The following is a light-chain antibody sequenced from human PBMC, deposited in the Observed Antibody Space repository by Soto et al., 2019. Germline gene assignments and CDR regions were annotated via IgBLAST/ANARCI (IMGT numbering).Light chain of an antibody. CDR2: WAS. CDR3: QQYYSTPPT. V-gene: IGKV4-1*01. Sequence: TVMTQSPGSLDVSLGDTAAINVKSSHSVLYSSNNKNYLAWYQQKTGQPPKXXIYWASTRESGVPDRFSGSGSGTDFNLTISSLQAEDVAVYYCQQYYSTPPTFGQGTKVDIK. CDR1: HSVLYSSNNKNY. J-gene: IGKJ1*01.